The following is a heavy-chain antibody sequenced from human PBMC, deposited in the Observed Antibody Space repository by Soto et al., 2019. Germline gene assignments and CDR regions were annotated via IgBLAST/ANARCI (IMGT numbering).Heavy chain of an antibody. CDR2: ISYSGSP. Sequence: QVQLQESGPGLVKPSETLSLTCTVSGGSVSSGSHYWSWIRQPPGKGLEWIAYISYSGSPDYNPSLWSGVSILIHMSKKQIPLKGGPVTDADAAVYYCGGVRSDSRNSLDAFDFWGQGKMVPVSS. CDR1: GGSVSSGSHY. D-gene: IGHD3-10*01. J-gene: IGHJ3*01. V-gene: IGHV4-61*01. CDR3: GGVRSDSRNSLDAFDF.